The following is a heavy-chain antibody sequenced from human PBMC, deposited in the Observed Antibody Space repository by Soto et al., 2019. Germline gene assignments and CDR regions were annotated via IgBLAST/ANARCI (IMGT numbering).Heavy chain of an antibody. CDR3: VMVDNYVTPTPQDV. D-gene: IGHD3-16*01. V-gene: IGHV1-18*01. CDR1: GYIFVNYG. Sequence: QVQLVQSGDEVKKPGASVKVSCKASGYIFVNYGIAWVRQAPGQGLEWMGWLSPYTGNTHSATKVQGRLTMTTDTSTSTADKDMGRLTSDDTAVYYCVMVDNYVTPTPQDVWGQGTTVTVSS. CDR2: LSPYTGNT. J-gene: IGHJ6*02.